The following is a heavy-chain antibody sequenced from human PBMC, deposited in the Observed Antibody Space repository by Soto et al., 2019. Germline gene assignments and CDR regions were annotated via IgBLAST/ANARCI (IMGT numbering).Heavy chain of an antibody. CDR2: ISSSGSST. V-gene: IGHV3-48*03. D-gene: IGHD2-8*01. Sequence: EVQLVESGGGLVQPGGSLRLSCAASGFSFSSYEMNWVRQAPGKGPVWLAYISSSGSSTYYADSAKGRFTISRDNIKNSLCLQLHSLRVEDTGIYYCARGCLRSWGQGTPVTVSS. CDR3: ARGCLRS. J-gene: IGHJ4*02. CDR1: GFSFSSYE.